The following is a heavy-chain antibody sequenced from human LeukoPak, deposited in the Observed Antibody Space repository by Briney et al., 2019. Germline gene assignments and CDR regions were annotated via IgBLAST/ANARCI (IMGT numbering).Heavy chain of an antibody. CDR3: ARWEWELLRNWFDP. V-gene: IGHV1-69*13. CDR1: GGTFSNYA. J-gene: IGHJ5*02. D-gene: IGHD1-26*01. Sequence: SVKVSCKASGGTFSNYAISWVRQAPGQGLEWMGGINPIFGTATYAQKFQGRVTITADESTSTAYMDLSSLRSEDTAVYYCARWEWELLRNWFDPWGQGTLVTASS. CDR2: INPIFGTA.